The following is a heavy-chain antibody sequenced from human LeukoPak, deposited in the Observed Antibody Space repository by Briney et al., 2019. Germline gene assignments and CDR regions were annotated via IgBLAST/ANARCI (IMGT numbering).Heavy chain of an antibody. CDR2: ISSSSSYI. V-gene: IGHV3-21*04. CDR3: ARDPMPYYDGSGREYYFDY. Sequence: TXSXYSMNWVRQAPGKGLEWVSSISSSSSYIYYADSVKGRFTISRDNAKNSLYLQMNSLRAEDTAVYYCARDPMPYYDGSGREYYFDYWGQGTLVTVSS. D-gene: IGHD3-10*01. J-gene: IGHJ4*02. CDR1: TXSXYS.